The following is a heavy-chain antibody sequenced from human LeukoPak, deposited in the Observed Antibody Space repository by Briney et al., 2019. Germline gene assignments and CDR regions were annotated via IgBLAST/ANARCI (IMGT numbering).Heavy chain of an antibody. CDR1: GYTFTSYG. CDR2: ISSYNGNT. V-gene: IGHV1-18*01. CDR3: ARGKVIYYYYYMDV. Sequence: ASVKVSCKASGYTFTSYGISWVRQAPGQGLEWMGWISSYNGNTNYAQMLQGRVTMTTDTSTSTAYMELRSLRSDDTAVYYCARGKVIYYYYYMDVWGKGTTVTISS. J-gene: IGHJ6*03. D-gene: IGHD2/OR15-2a*01.